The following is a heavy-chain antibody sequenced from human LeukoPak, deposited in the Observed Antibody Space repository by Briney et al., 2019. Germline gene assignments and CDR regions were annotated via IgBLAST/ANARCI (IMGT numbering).Heavy chain of an antibody. CDR2: INNDGGGT. CDR1: GFTFSDYW. D-gene: IGHD3-10*01. J-gene: IGHJ4*02. Sequence: GGSLRLSCAASGFTFSDYWMYWVRQVPGKGLVCVSHINNDGGGTNYVDSVRGRFTISRDNAKNMLYLQMNSLRAEDSAVYFCARDMQGIGVCDYWGQGILVTVSS. V-gene: IGHV3-74*01. CDR3: ARDMQGIGVCDY.